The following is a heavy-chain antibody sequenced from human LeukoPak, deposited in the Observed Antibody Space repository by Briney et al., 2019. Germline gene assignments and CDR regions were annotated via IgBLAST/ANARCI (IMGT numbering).Heavy chain of an antibody. CDR1: GFTFRGYG. V-gene: IGHV3-30*18. CDR2: ISYDGSNK. Sequence: GGSLRLSCTASGFTFRGYGIHWVRQAPGKGLEWVAVISYDGSNKYYADSVKGRFTISRDNSKNTLYLEMNSLRAEDTAVYYCAKEGLQLWFDYWGQGTLVTVSS. D-gene: IGHD5-18*01. J-gene: IGHJ4*01. CDR3: AKEGLQLWFDY.